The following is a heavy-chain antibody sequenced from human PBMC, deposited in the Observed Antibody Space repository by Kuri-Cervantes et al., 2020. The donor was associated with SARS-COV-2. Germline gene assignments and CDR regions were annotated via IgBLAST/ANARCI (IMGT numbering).Heavy chain of an antibody. CDR1: GFLFSASA. J-gene: IGHJ6*03. D-gene: IGHD2-15*01. V-gene: IGHV3-73*01. CDR3: AKGGYCSATLCFFRYYMDV. CDR2: VRGKANNYAT. Sequence: GGSLRLSCEVSGFLFSASAIHWVRQGSGKGLEWVGRVRGKANNYATAYAASVKGRFTISRDDSKNVAYLQMNSLRAEDTAMYYCAKGGYCSATLCFFRYYMDVWGKGTTVTVSS.